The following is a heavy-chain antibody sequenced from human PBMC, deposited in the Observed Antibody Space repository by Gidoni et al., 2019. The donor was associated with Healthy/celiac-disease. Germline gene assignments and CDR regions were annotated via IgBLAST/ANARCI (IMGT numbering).Heavy chain of an antibody. CDR3: ARDNPYRFGESGY. CDR2: IYSGGST. V-gene: IGHV3-66*01. Sequence: EVQLVESGGGLVQPGGSLRLSCAASGFTVSSNYMSWVRQAPGKGLEWVSVIYSGGSTYYADSVKGRFTISRDNSKNTLYLQMNSLRAEDTAVYYCARDNPYRFGESGYWGQGTLVTVSS. D-gene: IGHD3-10*01. CDR1: GFTVSSNY. J-gene: IGHJ4*02.